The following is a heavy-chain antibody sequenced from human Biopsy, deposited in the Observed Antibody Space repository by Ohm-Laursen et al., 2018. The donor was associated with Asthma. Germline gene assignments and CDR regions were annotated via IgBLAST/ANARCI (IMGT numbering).Heavy chain of an antibody. Sequence: SSVKVSCKSLGGTFNTYVIGWVRQAPGQGLEWMGGINSVFGTTTYTQKFQDRVTITADDSTSTVYMELSSLRSEDTAVFYCARKAGSCISRTCYSLDFWGQGTLVTVSS. CDR3: ARKAGSCISRTCYSLDF. CDR1: GGTFNTYV. D-gene: IGHD2-2*01. CDR2: INSVFGTT. J-gene: IGHJ4*02. V-gene: IGHV1-69*01.